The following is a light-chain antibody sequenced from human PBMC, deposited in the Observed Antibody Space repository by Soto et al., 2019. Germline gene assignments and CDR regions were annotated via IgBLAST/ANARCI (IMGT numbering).Light chain of an antibody. CDR3: SSYAGSSTHV. V-gene: IGLV2-23*02. CDR1: NSDVGSYNL. Sequence: QSVLTQPASVSGSPGQSITISCTGTNSDVGSYNLVSWYQQHPGKAPKLMIYEVSKRPSGFSNRFSGSKSGNTASLTISGLQAEDEADYYCSSYAGSSTHVFGTGTQGHRP. J-gene: IGLJ1*01. CDR2: EVS.